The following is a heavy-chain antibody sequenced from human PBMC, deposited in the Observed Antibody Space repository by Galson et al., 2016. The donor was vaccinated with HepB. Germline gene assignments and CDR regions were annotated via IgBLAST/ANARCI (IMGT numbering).Heavy chain of an antibody. Sequence: SLRLSCAASGFTFSNAWMSWVRQAPGKGLEWVSAISGSGGSPYYADSVKGRFTISRDNSKDILFLQMDSLRAEGTALYYCAKGVNFFDSGGYYKGNYFDHWGQGTPLIVSS. J-gene: IGHJ4*02. CDR1: GFTFSNAW. CDR2: ISGSGGSP. CDR3: AKGVNFFDSGGYYKGNYFDH. D-gene: IGHD3-22*01. V-gene: IGHV3-23*01.